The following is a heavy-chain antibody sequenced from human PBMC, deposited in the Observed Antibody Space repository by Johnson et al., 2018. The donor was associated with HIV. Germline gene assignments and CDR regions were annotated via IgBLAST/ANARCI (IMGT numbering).Heavy chain of an antibody. CDR3: VKGRRWLPYGSAFDI. D-gene: IGHD3-22*01. CDR1: GFTFDDNT. CDR2: ISWDGGST. Sequence: VQLVESGGVVVQPGGSLRLSCAASGFTFDDNTMHWVRQAPGKGLEWVSLISWDGGSTYYADSVKGRFTISRDNSKNSLYLQMNSLRTEDTALYYCVKGRRWLPYGSAFDIWGQGTMVTVTS. J-gene: IGHJ3*02. V-gene: IGHV3-43*01.